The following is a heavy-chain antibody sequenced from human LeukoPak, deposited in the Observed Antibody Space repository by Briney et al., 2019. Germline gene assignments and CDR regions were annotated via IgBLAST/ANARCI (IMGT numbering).Heavy chain of an antibody. V-gene: IGHV3-7*01. D-gene: IGHD5-24*01. CDR1: GLIFRSFW. CDR3: ARERDGRFFDY. J-gene: IGHJ4*02. CDR2: INQEGSEK. Sequence: GGPLRLSCEVSGLIFRSFWMSWVRQAPGKGLEWVANINQEGSEKYFVDSVRGRFTISRDNAKNSLHLQMNTLTAEDTAVYYCARERDGRFFDYWGQGALVTVSS.